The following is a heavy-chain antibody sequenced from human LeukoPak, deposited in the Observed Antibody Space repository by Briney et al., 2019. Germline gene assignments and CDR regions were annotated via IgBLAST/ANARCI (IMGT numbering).Heavy chain of an antibody. CDR3: ARYSGSYEVNYYYYYGMDV. Sequence: PGGSLRLSCAASGFTFSSYWMSWVRQAPGKGLEWVASIKQDGSEKYYVDSVKGRFTISRDNAKNSLYLQMNSLRAEDTAVYYCARYSGSYEVNYYYYYGMDVWGQGTTVTVSS. V-gene: IGHV3-7*03. CDR1: GFTFSSYW. J-gene: IGHJ6*02. D-gene: IGHD1-26*01. CDR2: IKQDGSEK.